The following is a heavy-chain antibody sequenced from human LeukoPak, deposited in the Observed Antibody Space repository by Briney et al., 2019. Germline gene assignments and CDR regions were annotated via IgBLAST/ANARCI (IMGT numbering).Heavy chain of an antibody. CDR3: ARAPYGSGSYPLFDY. J-gene: IGHJ4*02. CDR1: GYTFTNYG. Sequence: ASVKVSCKASGYTFTNYGISWVRQAPGQGLEWMGWISAYNGNTNYAQKLQGRVTMTTDTSTSTAYMELRSLRSDDTAVYYCARAPYGSGSYPLFDYWGQGTLVTVSS. V-gene: IGHV1-18*01. CDR2: ISAYNGNT. D-gene: IGHD3-10*01.